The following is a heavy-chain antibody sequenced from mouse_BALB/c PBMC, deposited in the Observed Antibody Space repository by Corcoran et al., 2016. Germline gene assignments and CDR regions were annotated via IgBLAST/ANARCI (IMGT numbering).Heavy chain of an antibody. CDR2: IYWDDDK. CDR1: GFSLSTSGMG. J-gene: IGHJ2*01. CDR3: ARSLGYFDY. Sequence: QVTLKESGPGILQPSQTLSLTCSFSGFSLSTSGMGVSWIRQPSGKGLEWLAHIYWDDDKRYNPSLKSRLTISKDTSSNQVFLKITSVDTADTATYYCARSLGYFDYWGQGTTLTASS. V-gene: IGHV8-12*01. D-gene: IGHD4-1*01.